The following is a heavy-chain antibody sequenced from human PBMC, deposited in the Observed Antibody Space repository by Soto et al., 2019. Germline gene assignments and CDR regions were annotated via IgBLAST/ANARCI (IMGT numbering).Heavy chain of an antibody. CDR2: ISYDGSNK. J-gene: IGHJ4*02. V-gene: IGHV3-30*18. D-gene: IGHD1-26*01. CDR1: GFPFNSYG. Sequence: PGGSLRLSCAPCGFPFNSYGMHGVRQAPGKGLEWVAVISYDGSNKYYADSVKGRFTISRDNSKNTLYLQMNRLRAEDTAVYYCVKVLVLYSGSYAFDEWGKGTLVTVPQ. CDR3: VKVLVLYSGSYAFDE.